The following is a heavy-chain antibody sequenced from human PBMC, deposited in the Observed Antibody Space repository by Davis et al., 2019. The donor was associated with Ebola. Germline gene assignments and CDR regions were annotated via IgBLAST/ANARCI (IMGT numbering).Heavy chain of an antibody. D-gene: IGHD1-26*01. V-gene: IGHV1-18*01. Sequence: AASVKVSCKASGYTFSNYGISWVRQAPGQGLEWMGWISAYNGNTNYAQKLQGRITMTTDTSTNTVYMELSSLKSEDAAVYYCARGFTTDYYYYGMDVWGQGTTVTVSS. J-gene: IGHJ6*02. CDR3: ARGFTTDYYYYGMDV. CDR2: ISAYNGNT. CDR1: GYTFSNYG.